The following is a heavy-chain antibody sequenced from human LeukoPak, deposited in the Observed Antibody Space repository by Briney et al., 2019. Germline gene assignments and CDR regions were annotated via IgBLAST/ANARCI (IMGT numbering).Heavy chain of an antibody. CDR2: ISGSGSPI. D-gene: IGHD5-12*01. CDR3: ARDRTYEGAFDI. Sequence: GGSLRLSCVASGFTLSTYEMNWVRQAPGKGLEWVAYISGSGSPIYYADSVKGRFTVSRDNAKNSLYLQMNSLIVDDTAVYYCARDRTYEGAFDIWGQGTMVTVSS. V-gene: IGHV3-48*03. CDR1: GFTLSTYE. J-gene: IGHJ3*02.